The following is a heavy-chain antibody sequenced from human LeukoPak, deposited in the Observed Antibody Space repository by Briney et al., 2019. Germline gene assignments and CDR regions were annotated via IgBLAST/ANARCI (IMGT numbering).Heavy chain of an antibody. J-gene: IGHJ4*02. CDR3: ATLQQY. V-gene: IGHV3-30*09. CDR1: GFSFTTYA. Sequence: GRSLRLSCAASGFSFTTYAMHWVRQAPGKGLEWLAVMSHDSNTKYYADSVKGRFAISRDNSKNTLYLQLNTLRLDDTAVYYCATLQQYWGQGTLVTVSS. CDR2: MSHDSNTK.